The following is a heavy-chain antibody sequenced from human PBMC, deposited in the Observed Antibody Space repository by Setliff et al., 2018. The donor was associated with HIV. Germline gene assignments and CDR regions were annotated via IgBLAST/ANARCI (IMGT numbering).Heavy chain of an antibody. Sequence: GGSLRLSCAASGFTFSNYAMSWVRQAPGEGLEWVSAILSTGERTFYADSVKGRFTISRDNSKNTVYLQMKSLRVDDTALYYCVRDQLRWPERWDFDFWGQGTLVTVSS. CDR3: VRDQLRWPERWDFDF. V-gene: IGHV3-23*01. CDR1: GFTFSNYA. J-gene: IGHJ4*02. CDR2: ILSTGERT. D-gene: IGHD1-26*01.